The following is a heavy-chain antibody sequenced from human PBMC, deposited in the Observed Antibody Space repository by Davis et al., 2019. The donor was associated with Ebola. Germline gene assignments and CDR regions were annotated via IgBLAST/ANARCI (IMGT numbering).Heavy chain of an antibody. CDR2: IIPILGIA. D-gene: IGHD3/OR15-3a*01. Sequence: SVKVSCKASGYTFTSYAISWVRQAPGQGLEWMGRIIPILGIANYAQKFQGRVTITADKSTSTAYMELSSLRSEDTAVYYCARRRSSWTTRNWFDPWGQGTLVTVSS. V-gene: IGHV1-69*04. CDR3: ARRRSSWTTRNWFDP. J-gene: IGHJ5*02. CDR1: GYTFTSYA.